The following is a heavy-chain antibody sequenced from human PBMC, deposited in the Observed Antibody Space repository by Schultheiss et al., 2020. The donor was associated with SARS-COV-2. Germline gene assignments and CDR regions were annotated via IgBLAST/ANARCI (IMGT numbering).Heavy chain of an antibody. V-gene: IGHV3-33*01. D-gene: IGHD1-26*01. J-gene: IGHJ4*02. Sequence: GESLKISCAASGFTFSSYGMHWVRQAPGKGLEWVAVIWYDGSNKYYADSVKGRFTISRDNSKNTLYLQMNSLRAEDTAVYYCARAPSGSYSRHYWGQGTLVTVSS. CDR1: GFTFSSYG. CDR3: ARAPSGSYSRHY. CDR2: IWYDGSNK.